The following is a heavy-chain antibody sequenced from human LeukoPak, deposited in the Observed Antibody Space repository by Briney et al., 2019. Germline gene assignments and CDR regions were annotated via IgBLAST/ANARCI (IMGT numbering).Heavy chain of an antibody. CDR1: GYTFTNFA. CDR2: INTKTGNP. Sequence: ASVRVSCKASGYTFTNFAMNWVRQAPGQGLEWMVWINTKTGNPTYAQGYTRQFDFSLDTSVSTAYLQISSLKAEDTAVYYCARDHLDVYCSGGSCYGYWGQGTLVTVSS. J-gene: IGHJ4*02. V-gene: IGHV7-4-1*02. D-gene: IGHD2-15*01. CDR3: ARDHLDVYCSGGSCYGY.